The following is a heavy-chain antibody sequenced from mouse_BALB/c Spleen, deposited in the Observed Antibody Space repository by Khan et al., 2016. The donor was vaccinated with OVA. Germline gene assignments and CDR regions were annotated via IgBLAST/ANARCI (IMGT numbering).Heavy chain of an antibody. J-gene: IGHJ2*01. CDR3: GRNFRYDVYFDS. CDR1: GYTFTSYV. CDR2: IYPYNDDT. Sequence: EVQLQESGPELVKPGASVKLSCTASGYTFTSYVIHWVKQKPGQGLDWIGYIYPYNDDTKYNEKFKGKSTMTSDKSSSTAYLELSSLTSEDSSFYCCGRNFRYDVYFDSWGQGTTLTVSS. V-gene: IGHV1S136*01. D-gene: IGHD2-14*01.